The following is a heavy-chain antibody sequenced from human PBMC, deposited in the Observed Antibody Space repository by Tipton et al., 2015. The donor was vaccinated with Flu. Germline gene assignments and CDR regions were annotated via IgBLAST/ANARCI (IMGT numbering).Heavy chain of an antibody. CDR1: GYTFSNYN. D-gene: IGHD3-10*01. CDR2: IYPTGGAT. J-gene: IGHJ4*02. V-gene: IGHV1-46*01. CDR3: ARDRGLGSYAFDS. Sequence: QLVQSGAEVKKPGASVRISCTASGYTFSNYNMHWVRQAPGQGPEWIGIIYPTGGATTYAQRFQGRVTLTRDKSTSTVYMEMSSLRSEDTAVYYCARDRGLGSYAFDSWGQGTLVTVAS.